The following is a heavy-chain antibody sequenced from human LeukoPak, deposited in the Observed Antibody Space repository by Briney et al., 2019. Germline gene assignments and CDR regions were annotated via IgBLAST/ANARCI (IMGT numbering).Heavy chain of an antibody. D-gene: IGHD3-10*01. CDR1: GYTFTVYY. CDR2: INPNSGGT. J-gene: IGHJ4*02. CDR3: ARVRGITMVRGVPTVGY. V-gene: IGHV1-2*02. Sequence: ASVKVSCKASGYTFTVYYMHWVRQAPGQGLEWMGWINPNSGGTNYAQKFQGRVTMTRDTSISTAYMELSRLRSDDTAVYYCARVRGITMVRGVPTVGYWGQGTLVTVSS.